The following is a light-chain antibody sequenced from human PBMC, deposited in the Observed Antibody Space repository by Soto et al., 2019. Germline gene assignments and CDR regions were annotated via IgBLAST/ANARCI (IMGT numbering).Light chain of an antibody. V-gene: IGKV3D-15*01. CDR2: GAS. J-gene: IGKJ5*01. CDR1: QSVSSN. CDR3: QQYNNWLIT. Sequence: EIVLTQSPGTLSLSPGERATLSCRASQSVSSNFLAWYQEKLGQAPRLLIYGASKRATGIPARFSGSGSGTDFTLTISSLQSEDFAIYYCQQYNNWLITFGQGTRLEIK.